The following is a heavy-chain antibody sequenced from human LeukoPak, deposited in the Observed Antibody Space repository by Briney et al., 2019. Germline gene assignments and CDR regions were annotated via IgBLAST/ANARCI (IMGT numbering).Heavy chain of an antibody. CDR3: ARDRDDYFDY. CDR2: IYYSGST. J-gene: IGHJ4*02. Sequence: SETLSLTCTVSGGSISSHYWSWIRQPPGKGLEWIGYIYYSGSTNYNPSLKSRVTISVDTSKNQFSLKLSSVTAADTAVYYCARDRDDYFDYWGQGTLVTVSS. CDR1: GGSISSHY. V-gene: IGHV4-59*11.